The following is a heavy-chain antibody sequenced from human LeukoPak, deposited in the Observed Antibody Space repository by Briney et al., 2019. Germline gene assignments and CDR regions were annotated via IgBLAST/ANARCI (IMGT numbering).Heavy chain of an antibody. V-gene: IGHV4-59*08. CDR3: ARTTTAQKQGFDI. J-gene: IGHJ3*02. Sequence: SETLSLSCTVSGGSISSACWSWIRQPPGKGLEWIGCIYSNGGTTNYNPSLKSRVTISVDTSKNQFSLKLSSVTAADTAVFFCARTTTAQKQGFDIWGQGTMVTVSS. D-gene: IGHD4-17*01. CDR2: IYSNGGTT. CDR1: GGSISSAC.